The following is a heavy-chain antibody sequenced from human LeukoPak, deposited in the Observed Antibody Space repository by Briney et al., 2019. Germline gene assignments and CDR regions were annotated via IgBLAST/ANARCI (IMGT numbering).Heavy chain of an antibody. Sequence: ASVKVSCKVSGYTLTELSMHWVRQAPGKGLEWMGGFDPEDGETFYAQKFQGRVTMTEDTSTDTAYMELSSLRSEDTAVYYCATINWNDEAFDIWGQGTMVTVSS. CDR3: ATINWNDEAFDI. J-gene: IGHJ3*02. D-gene: IGHD1-20*01. CDR1: GYTLTELS. CDR2: FDPEDGET. V-gene: IGHV1-24*01.